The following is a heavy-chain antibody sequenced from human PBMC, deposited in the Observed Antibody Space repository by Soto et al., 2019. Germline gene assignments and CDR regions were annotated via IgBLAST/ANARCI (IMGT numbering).Heavy chain of an antibody. D-gene: IGHD4-17*01. Sequence: QLQLQESGPGLVKPSETLSLTCTVSGGSISSSSYYWGWIRQPPGKGLEWIGSIYYSGSTYYNPSLKSRVTISVDTSKNQFSLKLSSVTAADTAVYYCAREDYGEPFDYWGQGTLVTVSS. J-gene: IGHJ4*02. CDR2: IYYSGST. CDR1: GGSISSSSYY. CDR3: AREDYGEPFDY. V-gene: IGHV4-39*02.